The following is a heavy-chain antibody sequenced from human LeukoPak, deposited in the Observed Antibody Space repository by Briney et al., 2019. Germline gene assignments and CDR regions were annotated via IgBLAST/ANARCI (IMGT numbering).Heavy chain of an antibody. J-gene: IGHJ4*02. D-gene: IGHD3-3*01. CDR1: GFTFSDYY. V-gene: IGHV3-23*01. CDR2: IRDSGNGT. CDR3: AKWAYYDFWSGHYKSHFDS. Sequence: GGSLRLSCAASGFTFSDYYMSWVRQAPGKGLECVSSIRDSGNGTDYADSVKGRFTVSRDNSKNTLYLHMNTLSAEDTAVYYCAKWAYYDFWSGHYKSHFDSWGQGTLVTVSP.